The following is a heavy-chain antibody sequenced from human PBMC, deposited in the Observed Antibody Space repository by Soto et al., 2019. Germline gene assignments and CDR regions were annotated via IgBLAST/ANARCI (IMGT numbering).Heavy chain of an antibody. J-gene: IGHJ4*02. V-gene: IGHV4-61*08. Sequence: SETLSLTCTVSGDSVSGGGYYWTWIRQPPERGLEWIGYLSSTGQTGYNPSLKSRGTISLHTSKNQFSLHLRSVTATDTATYFCAKWTNTWHTFEYWGQGTPVTVSS. CDR1: GDSVSGGGYY. CDR3: AKWTNTWHTFEY. CDR2: LSSTGQT. D-gene: IGHD2-8*01.